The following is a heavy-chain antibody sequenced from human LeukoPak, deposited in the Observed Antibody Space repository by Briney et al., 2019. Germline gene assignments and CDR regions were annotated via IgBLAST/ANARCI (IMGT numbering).Heavy chain of an antibody. CDR3: ARDRPNYHESNGHYYQRDGDH. Sequence: PGGSLRLSCAPSGFTFNIYAMSWVRLAPEKWLQWVASMCGSAGCTYYADSVKGRFTISRDNSKNTLYHQMTSLRAEDTAIYYCARDRPNYHESNGHYYQRDGDHWGQGTLVTVSS. CDR1: GFTFNIYA. V-gene: IGHV3-23*01. J-gene: IGHJ5*02. D-gene: IGHD3-22*01. CDR2: MCGSAGCT.